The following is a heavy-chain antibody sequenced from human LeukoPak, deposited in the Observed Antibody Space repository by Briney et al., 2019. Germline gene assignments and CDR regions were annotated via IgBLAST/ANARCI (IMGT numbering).Heavy chain of an antibody. Sequence: GGSLRLSCAASGFTFSSYAMSWVRQAPGKGLEWVSASSGSGGSTYYADSVKGRFTISRDNSKNTLYLQMNSLRAEDTAVYYCAKRIAVAGRAAGEYFDYWGQGTLVTVSS. CDR1: GFTFSSYA. D-gene: IGHD6-19*01. V-gene: IGHV3-23*01. J-gene: IGHJ4*02. CDR3: AKRIAVAGRAAGEYFDY. CDR2: SSGSGGST.